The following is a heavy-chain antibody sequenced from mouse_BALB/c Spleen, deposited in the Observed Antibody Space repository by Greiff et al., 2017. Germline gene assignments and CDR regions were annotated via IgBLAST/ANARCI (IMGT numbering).Heavy chain of an antibody. J-gene: IGHJ2*01. CDR1: GFTFSSYG. V-gene: IGHV5-6-3*01. CDR3: ARDKAPAYYFDY. D-gene: IGHD3-2*02. CDR2: LNSNGGST. Sequence: EVKLVESGGGLVQPGGSLKLSCAASGFTFSSYGMSWVRQTPDKRLELVATLNSNGGSTYYPDSVKGRFTISRDNAKNTLYLQMSSLKSEDTAMYYCARDKAPAYYFDYWGQGTTLTVSS.